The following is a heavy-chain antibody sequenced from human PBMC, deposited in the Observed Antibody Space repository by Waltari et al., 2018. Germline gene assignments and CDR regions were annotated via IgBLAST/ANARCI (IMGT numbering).Heavy chain of an antibody. CDR1: GGYMKSNN. CDR2: ISGSGGST. CDR3: AKCVAGNSPPIDY. V-gene: IGHV3-23*01. J-gene: IGHJ4*02. Sequence: VQLQESGPGLVRPSGTLSLTCNVSGGYMKSNNWWSWVRQPPGKGLEWVSAISGSGGSTYYADSVKGRFTISRDNSKNTLYLQMNSLRAEDTAVYYCAKCVAGNSPPIDYWGQGTLVTVSS. D-gene: IGHD6-19*01.